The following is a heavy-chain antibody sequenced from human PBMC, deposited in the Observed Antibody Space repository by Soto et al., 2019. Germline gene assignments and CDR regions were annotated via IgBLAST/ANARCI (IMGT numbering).Heavy chain of an antibody. CDR3: ARVHYYDSSGFYL. J-gene: IGHJ4*02. D-gene: IGHD3-22*01. CDR2: ISSSSSYI. CDR1: GLNFSSYS. V-gene: IGHV3-21*01. Sequence: GVLRLSCAASGLNFSSYSMNGVRQAPGKGLEWVSSISSSSSYIYYVDSVKGRFTISRDNVKNSLYLQMNSLRAEDTATYYCARVHYYDSSGFYLWGQGTLVTVSS.